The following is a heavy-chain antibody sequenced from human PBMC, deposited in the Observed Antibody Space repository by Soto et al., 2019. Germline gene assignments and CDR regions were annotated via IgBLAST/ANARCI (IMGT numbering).Heavy chain of an antibody. D-gene: IGHD3-9*01. CDR1: GYTFTSYY. V-gene: IGHV1-46*01. J-gene: IGHJ4*02. CDR2: INPSGGST. Sequence: HVQLVQSGAEVKKPGASVKVSCKASGYTFTSYYMHWVRQAPGQGLEWMGIINPSGGSTSYAQKFQGRVTMTRDTSTSTVYMELSSLRSEDTAVYYCARVSLRYFDWPSSGYFDYWGQGTLVTVSS. CDR3: ARVSLRYFDWPSSGYFDY.